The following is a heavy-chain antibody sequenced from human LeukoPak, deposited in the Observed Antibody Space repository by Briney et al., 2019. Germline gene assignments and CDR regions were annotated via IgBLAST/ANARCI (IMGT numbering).Heavy chain of an antibody. V-gene: IGHV1-2*02. Sequence: GASVKVSCKASGYTFTDHYMHWMRQAPGQGPEWMGWMNPNSGGTNYAQKFQGRVTMTRDTSITTAYMELSSLRSDDTAVYYCAPRRVAADKGFDYWGQGTLVTVSS. CDR3: APRRVAADKGFDY. J-gene: IGHJ4*02. CDR1: GYTFTDHY. D-gene: IGHD6-19*01. CDR2: MNPNSGGT.